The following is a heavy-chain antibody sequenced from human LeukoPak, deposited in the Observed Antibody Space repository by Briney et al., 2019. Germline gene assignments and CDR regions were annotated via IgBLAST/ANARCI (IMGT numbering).Heavy chain of an antibody. CDR3: ARCLVRSGLAGDY. J-gene: IGHJ4*02. D-gene: IGHD3-10*01. CDR1: GFTFSSYS. V-gene: IGHV3-48*02. Sequence: PGGSLRLSCAASGFTFSSYSMNWVRQAPGKGLEWVSFISTSSSAIYYADSVKGRFTISRDNDKNSLYLQMNSLKDEDTAVYYCARCLVRSGLAGDYWGQGTLVTVSS. CDR2: ISTSSSAI.